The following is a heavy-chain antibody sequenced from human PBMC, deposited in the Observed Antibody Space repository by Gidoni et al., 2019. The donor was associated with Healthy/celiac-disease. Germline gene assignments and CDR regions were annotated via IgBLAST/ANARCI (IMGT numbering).Heavy chain of an antibody. V-gene: IGHV3-23*01. J-gene: IGHJ4*02. CDR1: GFTFSSYA. CDR2: ISGSGGST. D-gene: IGHD3-10*01. Sequence: EVQLWESGGGWVQPGGSRRLSWAASGFTFSSYAMSWVRQAPGKGLEWVSAISGSGGSTYYAASVKGRFTISRDNSKTTLYLQMNSLRAEDTAVYYCAKDTYGSGSSDWGQGTLVTVSS. CDR3: AKDTYGSGSSD.